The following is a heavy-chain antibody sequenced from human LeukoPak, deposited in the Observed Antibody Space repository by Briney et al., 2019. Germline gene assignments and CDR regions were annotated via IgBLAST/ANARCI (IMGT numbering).Heavy chain of an antibody. J-gene: IGHJ4*02. Sequence: GGSLRLSCAASGFTVSSNYMSWVRQAPGKGLEWVSSISSSSSYIYYADSVKGRFTISRDNAKNSLYLQMNSLRAEDTAVYYCARDRDGYNLYWGQGTLVTVSS. D-gene: IGHD5-24*01. CDR2: ISSSSSYI. CDR3: ARDRDGYNLY. V-gene: IGHV3-21*01. CDR1: GFTVSSNY.